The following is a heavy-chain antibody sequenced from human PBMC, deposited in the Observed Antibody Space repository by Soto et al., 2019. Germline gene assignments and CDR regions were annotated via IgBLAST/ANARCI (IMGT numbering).Heavy chain of an antibody. CDR1: GGSFSNDY. D-gene: IGHD3-22*01. CDR3: ARDHYFYDSRGYYRTLDS. V-gene: IGHV4-59*01. Sequence: SETLSLSCFISGGSFSNDYWTWVRQSPGKGLEWIGYIFHSGITDYNASVKSRVTISIDKSRNLFSLNLTSVTAADTAVYYCARDHYFYDSRGYYRTLDSWGQGTLVTVSS. J-gene: IGHJ5*01. CDR2: IFHSGIT.